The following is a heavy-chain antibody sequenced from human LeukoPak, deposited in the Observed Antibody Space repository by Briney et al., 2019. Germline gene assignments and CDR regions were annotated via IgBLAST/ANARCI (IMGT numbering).Heavy chain of an antibody. D-gene: IGHD3-22*01. V-gene: IGHV3-21*01. J-gene: IGHJ3*02. CDR2: ISSSSSYI. Sequence: KPGGSLRLSCAASGFTFSSYSMNWVRQAPGKGLEWVSSISSSSSYIYYADSVKGRFTISRDNAKNSLYLQMNSLRAEDTAVYYCARGGSSGYYDAFDIWGQGTMVTVSS. CDR3: ARGGSSGYYDAFDI. CDR1: GFTFSSYS.